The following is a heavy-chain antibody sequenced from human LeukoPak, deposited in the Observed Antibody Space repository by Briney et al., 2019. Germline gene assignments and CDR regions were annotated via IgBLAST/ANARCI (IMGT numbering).Heavy chain of an antibody. Sequence: GGSLRLSCAASGFTFSSYAMNWVRQAPGKGLEGVSIISGSGTNTYYADSVKGRFTISRDNSKNTLYLQMNRLRAEDTAVYYCAKDAAQIVVVTATMFDYWGQGTLVTVSS. CDR3: AKDAAQIVVVTATMFDY. J-gene: IGHJ4*02. CDR2: ISGSGTNT. CDR1: GFTFSSYA. V-gene: IGHV3-23*01. D-gene: IGHD2-21*02.